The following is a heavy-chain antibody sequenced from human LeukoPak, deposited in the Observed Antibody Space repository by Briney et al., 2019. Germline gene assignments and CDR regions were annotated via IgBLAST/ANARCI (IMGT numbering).Heavy chain of an antibody. CDR1: GFTFSSYS. J-gene: IGHJ4*02. Sequence: GGSLRLSCAASGFTFSSYSMNWVRQAPGKGLEWVSYISSSSSTIYYADSVKGRFTISRDNAKNSLYLQMNSLRAEDTAVYYCARSAVAGRGAGDYWGQGTLVTVSS. V-gene: IGHV3-48*04. CDR2: ISSSSSTI. CDR3: ARSAVAGRGAGDY. D-gene: IGHD6-19*01.